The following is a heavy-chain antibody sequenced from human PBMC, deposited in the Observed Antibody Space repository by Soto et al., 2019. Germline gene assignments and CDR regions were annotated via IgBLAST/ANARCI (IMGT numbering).Heavy chain of an antibody. J-gene: IGHJ2*01. CDR2: ISGGGDAT. CDR3: ARKVSGSTGRPDLWYFDL. CDR1: GFTFSGYA. Sequence: EVQLLDSGGGLVQPGGSLRLSCAASGFTFSGYALTWVRQAPGKGLEWVSAISGGGDATFYADSVKGRFTISRDNSKNTLHLPMNTRRAEDTAVYYCARKVSGSTGRPDLWYFDLWGRGTLVTVSS. D-gene: IGHD3-10*01. V-gene: IGHV3-23*01.